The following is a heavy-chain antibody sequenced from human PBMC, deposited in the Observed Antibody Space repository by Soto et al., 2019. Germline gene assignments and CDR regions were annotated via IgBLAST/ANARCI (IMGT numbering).Heavy chain of an antibody. D-gene: IGHD3-3*01. CDR3: ARGPIHSYYDFWSGPRGGWFDP. Sequence: GSLRLSCAASGFTFSSYCMHWVRQAPGKGLVWVSRINSDGSSTSYADSVKGRFTISRDNAKNTLYLQMNSLRAEDTAVYYCARGPIHSYYDFWSGPRGGWFDPWGQGTLVTVSS. CDR2: INSDGSST. V-gene: IGHV3-74*01. CDR1: GFTFSSYC. J-gene: IGHJ5*02.